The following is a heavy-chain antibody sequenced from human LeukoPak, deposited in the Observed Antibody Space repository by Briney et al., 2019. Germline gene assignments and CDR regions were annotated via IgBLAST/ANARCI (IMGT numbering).Heavy chain of an antibody. J-gene: IGHJ4*02. Sequence: SQTLSLICAISGDSVSSNSAAWNWIRQSPSRGLEWLGRTYYRSKWYNDYAVSVKSRITINPDTSKNQFSLQLNSVTPEDTAVYYCARVGFYDSSGYLHYYFDYWGQGTLVTVSS. CDR1: GDSVSSNSAA. CDR3: ARVGFYDSSGYLHYYFDY. CDR2: TYYRSKWYN. V-gene: IGHV6-1*01. D-gene: IGHD3-22*01.